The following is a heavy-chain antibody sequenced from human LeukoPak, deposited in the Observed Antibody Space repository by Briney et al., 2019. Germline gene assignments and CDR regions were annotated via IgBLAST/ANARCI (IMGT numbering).Heavy chain of an antibody. CDR3: ARVPAAPGNDY. CDR2: INPNSCGT. CDR1: GYIFTGYY. J-gene: IGHJ4*02. D-gene: IGHD3-10*01. Sequence: ASVKVSCKASGYIFTGYYMHWVRQAPGQGLEWMGWINPNSCGTNYAQKFQGRVTMTRDTSIGTAYMELSRLRSDDTAVYYCARVPAAPGNDYWGQGTLVTVSS. V-gene: IGHV1-2*02.